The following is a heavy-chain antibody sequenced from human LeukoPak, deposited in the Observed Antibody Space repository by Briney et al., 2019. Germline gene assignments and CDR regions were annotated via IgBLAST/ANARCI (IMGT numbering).Heavy chain of an antibody. CDR2: IRSKAYGGTT. J-gene: IGHJ6*03. CDR3: TRGTIFGVVNYYYYMDV. V-gene: IGHV3-49*04. D-gene: IGHD3-3*01. CDR1: GFTFGDYA. Sequence: PGRSLRLSCTASGFTFGDYAMSWVRQAPGKGLEWVGFIRSKAYGGTTEYAASVKARFTISRDDSKSIAYLQMNSLKTEDTAVYYCTRGTIFGVVNYYYYMDVWGKGTTVTVSS.